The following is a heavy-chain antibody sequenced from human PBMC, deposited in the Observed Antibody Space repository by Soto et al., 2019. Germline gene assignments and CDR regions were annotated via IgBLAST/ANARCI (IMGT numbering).Heavy chain of an antibody. D-gene: IGHD2-2*01. Sequence: SQTLSLTCAISGDSVSSNSAAWNWIRQSPSRGLEWLGRTYYRSKWYNDYAVSVKSRITINPDTSKNQFSLQLNSVTPEDTAVYYCARAISVVVPAAMEGYYYYYYMDVWGKGTTVTAP. CDR3: ARAISVVVPAAMEGYYYYYYMDV. CDR2: TYYRSKWYN. CDR1: GDSVSSNSAA. V-gene: IGHV6-1*01. J-gene: IGHJ6*03.